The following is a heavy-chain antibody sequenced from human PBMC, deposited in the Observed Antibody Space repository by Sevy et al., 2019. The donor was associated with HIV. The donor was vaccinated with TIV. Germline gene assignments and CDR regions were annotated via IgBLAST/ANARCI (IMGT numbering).Heavy chain of an antibody. J-gene: IGHJ4*02. CDR3: ASGPPKKDYYDSSGYYPPGY. Sequence: ASVKVSCKASGGTFSSYAISWVRQAPGQGLEWMGGIIPIFGTANYAQKFQGRVTITADESTGTAYMGLSSLRSEDTAVYYWASGPPKKDYYDSSGYYPPGYWGQGTLVTVSS. CDR2: IIPIFGTA. D-gene: IGHD3-22*01. V-gene: IGHV1-69*13. CDR1: GGTFSSYA.